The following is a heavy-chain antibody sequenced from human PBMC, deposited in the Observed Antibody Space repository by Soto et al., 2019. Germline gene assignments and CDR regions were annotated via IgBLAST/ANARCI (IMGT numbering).Heavy chain of an antibody. CDR3: ARAVYCSSTSCYRRWFDP. CDR1: GYTFTGYY. CDR2: INPNRGGT. D-gene: IGHD2-2*02. Sequence: ASVQVSCKASGYTFTGYYMHWVRQAPGQGLEWMGWINPNRGGTNYAQKFQGRVTVTRDTSISTAYMELSRLRSDDTAVYYCARAVYCSSTSCYRRWFDPWGQGTLVTVSS. J-gene: IGHJ5*02. V-gene: IGHV1-2*02.